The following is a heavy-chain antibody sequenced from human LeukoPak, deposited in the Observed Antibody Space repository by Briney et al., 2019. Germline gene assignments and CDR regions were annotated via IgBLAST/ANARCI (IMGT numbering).Heavy chain of an antibody. J-gene: IGHJ4*02. Sequence: ASVKVSCKASGYTFTSYYMHWVRQAPGQGLEWMGWISAYNGNTNYAQKLQGRVTMTTDTSTSTAYMELRSLRSDDTAVYYCARVPNSSSWYFYFGYWGQGTLVTVSS. CDR2: ISAYNGNT. D-gene: IGHD6-13*01. V-gene: IGHV1-18*04. CDR3: ARVPNSSSWYFYFGY. CDR1: GYTFTSYY.